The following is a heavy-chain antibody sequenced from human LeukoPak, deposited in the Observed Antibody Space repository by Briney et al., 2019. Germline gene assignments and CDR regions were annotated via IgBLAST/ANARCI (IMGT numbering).Heavy chain of an antibody. CDR1: GFTFSSYA. V-gene: IGHV3-23*01. CDR3: AKSDWGYSYGPFDY. Sequence: GGSLRLSCAASGFTFSSYAMIWVRQAPGKGLEWFSAISGSGGSTYYADSVKGRFTISRDNSKNTLYLQMNSLRAEDTAVYYCAKSDWGYSYGPFDYWGQGTLVTVSS. J-gene: IGHJ4*02. D-gene: IGHD5-18*01. CDR2: ISGSGGST.